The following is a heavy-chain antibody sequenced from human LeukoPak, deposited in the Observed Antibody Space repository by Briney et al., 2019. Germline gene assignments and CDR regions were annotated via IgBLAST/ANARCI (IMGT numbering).Heavy chain of an antibody. Sequence: PGGSLRLSCAASGFSFSNYAMHWVRQAPGKGLEWVAVIWYDGSHEYYADSVKGRFTISRDNAKNSLYLQMNSLRAEDMALYYCAKDIAVAGMTFWYFDLWGRGTLATVSS. D-gene: IGHD6-19*01. J-gene: IGHJ2*01. V-gene: IGHV3-33*03. CDR3: AKDIAVAGMTFWYFDL. CDR2: IWYDGSHE. CDR1: GFSFSNYA.